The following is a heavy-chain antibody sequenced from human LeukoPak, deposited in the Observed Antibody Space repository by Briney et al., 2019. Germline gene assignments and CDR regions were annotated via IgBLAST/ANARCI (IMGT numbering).Heavy chain of an antibody. CDR3: AGCREMSTVRSFDY. CDR1: GGSISSGDYY. V-gene: IGHV4-30-4*01. J-gene: IGHJ4*02. CDR2: IYYSGST. D-gene: IGHD5-24*01. Sequence: SQTLSLTCTVSGGSISSGDYYWSWIRQPPGKGLEWIGYIYYSGSTYYNPSLKSRVTISVDTSKNQFSLKLSSVTAADTAVYYCAGCREMSTVRSFDYWGQGTLVTVSS.